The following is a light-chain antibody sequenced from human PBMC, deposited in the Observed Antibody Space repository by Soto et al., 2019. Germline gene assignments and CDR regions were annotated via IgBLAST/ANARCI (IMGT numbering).Light chain of an antibody. CDR2: AAS. J-gene: IGKJ3*01. Sequence: IQLTQSPSSLSASVGDRVTITCRASQGISSYLAWSQQKPGKAPKLLIYAASTLQSGVPSRFSGSGSGTDFTLTISSLQPEDFATYYCQQLGTFGPGTKVDIK. CDR3: QQLGT. V-gene: IGKV1-9*01. CDR1: QGISSY.